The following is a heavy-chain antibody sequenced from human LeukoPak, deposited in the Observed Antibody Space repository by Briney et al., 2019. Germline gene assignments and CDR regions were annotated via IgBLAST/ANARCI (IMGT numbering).Heavy chain of an antibody. Sequence: PGGSLRLSCAASGFIFSTYSMNWVRQAPGKGLEWVSDISSSDSTIYYTDSVKGRFTISRDNAKNSLYLQMNSLRAEDTAVYYCARDRRALRDVWGSVLTHFDYWGQGTLVTVSS. J-gene: IGHJ4*02. CDR2: ISSSDSTI. CDR3: ARDRRALRDVWGSVLTHFDY. CDR1: GFIFSTYS. V-gene: IGHV3-48*04. D-gene: IGHD3-16*01.